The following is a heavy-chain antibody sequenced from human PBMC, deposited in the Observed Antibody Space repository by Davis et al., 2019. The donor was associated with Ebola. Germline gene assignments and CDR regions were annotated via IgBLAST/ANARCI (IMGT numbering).Heavy chain of an antibody. V-gene: IGHV3-74*01. CDR1: GFTFRETR. D-gene: IGHD3-10*01. Sequence: GESLKISCAASGFTFRETRIHWVRQAPGEGLVWVSRIDSVGTAVYADSVKGRFTLSRDNAKSTVFLQMNSLRVEDTAVYYCARDWYYTIDYWGQGTLVTVSS. CDR3: ARDWYYTIDY. CDR2: IDSVGTA. J-gene: IGHJ4*02.